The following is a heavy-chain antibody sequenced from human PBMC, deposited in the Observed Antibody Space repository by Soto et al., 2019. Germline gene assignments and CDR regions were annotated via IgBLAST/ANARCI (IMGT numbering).Heavy chain of an antibody. Sequence: QVQLVESGGGVVQPGRSLRLSWAASGFTFSSYAMHWVRQAPGKGLEWVAVISYDGSNKYYADSVKGRFTISRDNSKNTLYLQMNSLRAEDTAVYYCARDHYTYYYYGMDVWGQGTTVTVSS. D-gene: IGHD4-4*01. CDR1: GFTFSSYA. CDR2: ISYDGSNK. CDR3: ARDHYTYYYYGMDV. V-gene: IGHV3-30-3*01. J-gene: IGHJ6*02.